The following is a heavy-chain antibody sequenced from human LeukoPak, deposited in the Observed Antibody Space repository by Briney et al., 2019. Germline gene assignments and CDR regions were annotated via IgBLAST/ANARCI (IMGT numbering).Heavy chain of an antibody. CDR1: GYTFTGYA. V-gene: IGHV1-3*01. J-gene: IGHJ6*02. CDR3: ARGLGYCSGGSCYALYYYYAMDV. Sequence: ASVKVSCKASGYTFTGYAMHWVRQAPGQRLEWMGWINAGNGNTKYSQTFQGRVTITRDTSATSAYMELSSLRSEDTAVYYCARGLGYCSGGSCYALYYYYAMDVWGQGTTVTVSS. D-gene: IGHD2-15*01. CDR2: INAGNGNT.